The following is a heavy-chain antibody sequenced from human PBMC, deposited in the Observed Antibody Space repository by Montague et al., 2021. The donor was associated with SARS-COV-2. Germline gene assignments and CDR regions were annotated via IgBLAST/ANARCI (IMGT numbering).Heavy chain of an antibody. CDR2: ISSSGSTI. V-gene: IGHV3-48*03. J-gene: IGHJ4*02. CDR3: ARDGRFGELDY. Sequence: SLRLSCAASGFTFRTYEMNWVRQAPGKGLEWVSYISSSGSTIYYADSVKGRLTISRDNAKNSLYLQMNNLRAEDTAVYYCARDGRFGELDYWGQGTLVTVST. D-gene: IGHD3-10*01. CDR1: GFTFRTYE.